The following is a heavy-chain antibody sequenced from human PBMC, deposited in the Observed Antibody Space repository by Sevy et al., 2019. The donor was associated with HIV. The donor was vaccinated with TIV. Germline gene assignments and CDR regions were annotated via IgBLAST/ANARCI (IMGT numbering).Heavy chain of an antibody. CDR2: IQYDGGNK. CDR1: GFTFNSHG. CDR3: VKDPLISLGADLFDY. V-gene: IGHV3-30*02. D-gene: IGHD7-27*01. J-gene: IGHJ4*02. Sequence: GGSLRLSCATSGFTFNSHGMNWVRQAPGKGLEWVSFIQYDGGNKNYADSVKGRFTISRDNSKNTLYLQLSSLRTEDTALYYCVKDPLISLGADLFDYWGQGTLVTVSS.